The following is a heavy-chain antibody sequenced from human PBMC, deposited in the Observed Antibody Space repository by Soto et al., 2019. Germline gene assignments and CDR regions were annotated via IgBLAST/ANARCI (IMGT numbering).Heavy chain of an antibody. CDR1: GVSFSGYY. CDR3: ARGGQPKDSSGCDY. J-gene: IGHJ4*02. CDR2: INHSGST. Sequence: PSETLSLTCAVYGVSFSGYYWSWIRQPPGKGLEWIGEINHSGSTNYNPSLKSRVTISVDTSKNQFSLKLSSVTAADTAVYYCARGGQPKDSSGCDYWGQGTLVTVSS. V-gene: IGHV4-34*01. D-gene: IGHD3-22*01.